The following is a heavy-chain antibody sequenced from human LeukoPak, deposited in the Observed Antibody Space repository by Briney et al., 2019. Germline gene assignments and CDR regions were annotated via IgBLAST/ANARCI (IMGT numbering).Heavy chain of an antibody. D-gene: IGHD6-19*01. V-gene: IGHV3-30*18. CDR1: GLTFSSYG. CDR2: ISYDGSNK. CDR3: AKDRGSSGWLPDY. Sequence: GGSLRLSCAASGLTFSSYGMHWVRQAPGKGLEWVAVISYDGSNKYYADSVKGRFTISRDNSKNTLYLQMNSLRAEDTAVYYCAKDRGSSGWLPDYWGQGTLVTVSS. J-gene: IGHJ4*02.